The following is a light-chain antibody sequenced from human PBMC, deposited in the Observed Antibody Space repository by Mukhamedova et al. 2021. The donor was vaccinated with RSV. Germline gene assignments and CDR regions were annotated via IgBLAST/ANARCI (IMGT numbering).Light chain of an antibody. CDR3: CSHSSSSTLYV. Sequence: IHDVSNRPSGISDRFSGSKSGNTASLTISRLQAEDVADYYCCSHSSSSTLYVFGTGTQVTVL. CDR2: DVS. J-gene: IGLJ1*01. V-gene: IGLV2-14*01.